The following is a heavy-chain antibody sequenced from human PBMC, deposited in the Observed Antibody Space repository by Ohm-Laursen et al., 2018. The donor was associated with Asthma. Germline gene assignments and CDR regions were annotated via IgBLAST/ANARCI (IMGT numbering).Heavy chain of an antibody. Sequence: SLRLSCAASGFTFSSYGMHWVRQAPGKGLEWVAVISYDGSNKYYADSVKGRFTISRDNSKNTLYLQMNSLTAGDTALYYCAKDQAGDYGNWGQGTLVTVSS. D-gene: IGHD4-17*01. V-gene: IGHV3-30*18. CDR3: AKDQAGDYGN. J-gene: IGHJ4*02. CDR1: GFTFSSYG. CDR2: ISYDGSNK.